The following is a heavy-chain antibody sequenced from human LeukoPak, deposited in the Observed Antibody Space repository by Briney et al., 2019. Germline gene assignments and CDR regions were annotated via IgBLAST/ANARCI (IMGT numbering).Heavy chain of an antibody. CDR2: IYTSGST. V-gene: IGHV4-4*07. Sequence: SETLSLTCTHSGGSTTIYNSSCVSHPAEKGLEWIGRIYTSGSTSYNPPLKSRVTISVDKSTNQFSLKLSSVTAADTAVYYCARVSLCYYADYWGRRARITVSS. J-gene: IGHJ4*02. CDR3: ARVSLCYYADY. CDR1: GGSTTIYN. D-gene: IGHD3-10*01.